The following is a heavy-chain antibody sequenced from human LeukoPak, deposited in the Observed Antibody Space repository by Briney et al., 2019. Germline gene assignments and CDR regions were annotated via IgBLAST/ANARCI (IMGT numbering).Heavy chain of an antibody. CDR2: INHSGST. J-gene: IGHJ5*02. V-gene: IGHV4-34*01. D-gene: IGHD6-13*01. CDR3: ASQQQLVLLAWFDP. Sequence: SETLSLTCAVYGGSFSGYYWSWIRQPPGKGLEWIGEINHSGSTNYNPSLKSRVTISVDTSKNQFSLKLRSVTAADTAVYYCASQQQLVLLAWFDPWGQGTLVTVSS. CDR1: GGSFSGYY.